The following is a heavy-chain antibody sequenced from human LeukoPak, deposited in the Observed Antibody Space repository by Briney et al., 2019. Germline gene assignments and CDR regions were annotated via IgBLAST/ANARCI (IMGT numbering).Heavy chain of an antibody. V-gene: IGHV4-39*06. D-gene: IGHD4-17*01. CDR1: GGSISSSSYY. CDR3: ARGVPWRFDYGAYAELPMSGLWFDP. J-gene: IGHJ5*02. Sequence: SETLSLTCTVSGGSISSSSYYWGWIRQPPGKGLEWIGSIYYSGSTYYNPSLKSRVTISVDTSKNQFPLKLSSVTAADTTVYYCARGVPWRFDYGAYAELPMSGLWFDPWGQGTLVTVSS. CDR2: IYYSGST.